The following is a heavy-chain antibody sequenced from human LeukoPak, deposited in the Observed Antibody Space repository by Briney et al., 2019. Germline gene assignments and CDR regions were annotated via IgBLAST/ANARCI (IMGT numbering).Heavy chain of an antibody. CDR2: IRPDGDNK. CDR1: GFTFSSYG. V-gene: IGHV3-30*02. Sequence: GGSLRPSCAASGFTFSSYGMHWVRQAPGKGLEWVAFIRPDGDNKYYADSVKGRFTISRDNSKNTLYLQMNSLRAEDTALYYCAKARIMITFGGGSFDYWGQGTLVTVSS. D-gene: IGHD3-16*01. J-gene: IGHJ4*02. CDR3: AKARIMITFGGGSFDY.